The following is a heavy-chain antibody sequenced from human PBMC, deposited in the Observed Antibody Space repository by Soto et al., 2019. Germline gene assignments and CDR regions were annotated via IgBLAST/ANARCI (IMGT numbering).Heavy chain of an antibody. D-gene: IGHD2-15*01. Sequence: SETLCITCTFSGGSISCSSYDWGWIRQPPGKGLQWPRSIYYSGSTYYNPSLKSRVTISVDTSKNQFSLKLSSVTAADTAVYYCARHAPVNCSGASCYFYYYYGMDVWGHGTTVTVSS. CDR3: ARHAPVNCSGASCYFYYYYGMDV. CDR1: GGSISCSSYD. V-gene: IGHV4-39*01. CDR2: IYYSGST. J-gene: IGHJ6*01.